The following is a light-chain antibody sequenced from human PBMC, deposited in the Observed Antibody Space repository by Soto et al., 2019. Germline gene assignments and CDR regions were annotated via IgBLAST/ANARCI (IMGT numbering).Light chain of an antibody. CDR1: QSVSSN. J-gene: IGKJ1*01. Sequence: EIVITESPATLSVSPGERCTLSCRASQSVSSNLAWYQQKPGQAPRLLIYGASTRATGIPARFSGSGSGTEFTLTISSLQSEDFAVYYCQQYNNWPGTFGQGTKVDIK. CDR3: QQYNNWPGT. CDR2: GAS. V-gene: IGKV3-15*01.